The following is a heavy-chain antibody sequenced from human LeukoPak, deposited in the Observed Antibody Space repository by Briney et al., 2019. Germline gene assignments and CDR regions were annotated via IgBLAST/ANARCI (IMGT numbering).Heavy chain of an antibody. CDR3: ARLHCGGDCGWFDP. CDR2: IYYSGST. J-gene: IGHJ5*02. V-gene: IGHV4-59*08. D-gene: IGHD2-21*02. Sequence: SETLSLTCTVSGGSISSYYWSWIRQPPGKGLEWIGYIYYSGSTNYNPSLKSRVTISVDTSKNQFSLKLSSVTAADTAVYSCARLHCGGDCGWFDPWGQGTLVTVSS. CDR1: GGSISSYY.